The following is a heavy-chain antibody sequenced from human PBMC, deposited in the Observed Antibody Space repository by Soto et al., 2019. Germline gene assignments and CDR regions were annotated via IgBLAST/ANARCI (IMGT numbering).Heavy chain of an antibody. CDR3: ARGNYDFWSGPQTTHYGMDV. CDR1: GYTFTGYY. V-gene: IGHV1-2*02. J-gene: IGHJ6*02. Sequence: EASVKVSCKASGYTFTGYYMHWVRQAPGQGLEWMGWINPNSGGTNYAQKFQGRVTMTRDTSISTAYMELSRLRSDDTAVYYCARGNYDFWSGPQTTHYGMDVWGQGTTVTVSS. D-gene: IGHD3-3*01. CDR2: INPNSGGT.